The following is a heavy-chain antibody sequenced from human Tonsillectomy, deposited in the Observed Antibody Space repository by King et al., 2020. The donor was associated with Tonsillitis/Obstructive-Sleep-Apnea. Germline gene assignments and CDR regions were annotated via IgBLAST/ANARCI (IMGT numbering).Heavy chain of an antibody. V-gene: IGHV3-43*02. J-gene: IGHJ6*03. CDR1: GFTFDDYA. CDR2: ISGDGTST. Sequence: VQLVESGGGVVQPGGSLRLSCAASGFTSGFTFDDYAMHWVRQAPGKGLEWVSLISGDGTSTYYADSVRGRFTISRDNSKNSLYLQMDSLRTEDTALYYGAKDRAYGSSSGGMDVWGKGTTVTVSS. D-gene: IGHD6-6*01. CDR3: AKDRAYGSSSGGMDV.